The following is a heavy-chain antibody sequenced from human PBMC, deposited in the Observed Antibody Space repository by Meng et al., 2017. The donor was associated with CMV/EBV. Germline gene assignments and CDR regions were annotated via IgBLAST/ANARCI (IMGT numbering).Heavy chain of an antibody. CDR1: GFTFSDYY. D-gene: IGHD2-2*01. Sequence: GGSLRLSCAASGFTFSDYYMSWIRLAPGKGLEWVSYISSSGSTIYYADSVKGRFTISRDNAKNSLYLQMNSLRAEDTAVYYCARDSPDGRRAKTTLCSSTSCYYYGMDVWGQGTTVTVSS. V-gene: IGHV3-11*04. CDR3: ARDSPDGRRAKTTLCSSTSCYYYGMDV. CDR2: ISSSGSTI. J-gene: IGHJ6*02.